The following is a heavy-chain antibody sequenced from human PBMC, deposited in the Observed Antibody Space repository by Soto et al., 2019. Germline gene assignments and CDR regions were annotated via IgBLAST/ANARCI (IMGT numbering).Heavy chain of an antibody. CDR2: TWYDGSNK. Sequence: ESGGGVVPPGRSLRLSCAASGFTFSSYGMHWVRQAPGKGLEWVAVTWYDGSNKYYADSVKGRFTISRDNSKNTLYLQMNSLRAEDTAVYYCARDEGYGDFLLYYMDVWGKGTTVTVSS. CDR1: GFTFSSYG. D-gene: IGHD4-17*01. J-gene: IGHJ6*03. CDR3: ARDEGYGDFLLYYMDV. V-gene: IGHV3-33*01.